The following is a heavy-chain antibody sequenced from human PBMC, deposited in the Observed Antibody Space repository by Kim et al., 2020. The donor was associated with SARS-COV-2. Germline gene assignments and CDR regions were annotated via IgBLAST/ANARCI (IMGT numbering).Heavy chain of an antibody. CDR1: GGSFSGYY. D-gene: IGHD3-22*01. J-gene: IGHJ4*02. Sequence: SETLSLTCAVYGGSFSGYYWSWIRQPPGKGLEWIGEINHSGSTNYNPSLKSRVTISVDTSKNQFSLKLSSVTAADTAVYYCAPPPNYYDSSGFPWRVNYWGQGTLVTVSS. CDR2: INHSGST. V-gene: IGHV4-34*01. CDR3: APPPNYYDSSGFPWRVNY.